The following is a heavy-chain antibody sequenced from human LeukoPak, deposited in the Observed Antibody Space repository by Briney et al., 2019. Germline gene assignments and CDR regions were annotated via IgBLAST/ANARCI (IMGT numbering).Heavy chain of an antibody. CDR1: GFNFGDYA. CDR3: TRDEYGVGSNFFDY. J-gene: IGHJ4*02. V-gene: IGHV3-49*03. D-gene: IGHD4-17*01. CDR2: ITNKAFGGTA. Sequence: GGSLRLSCTTSGFNFGDYAMGWFRQAPEKGLEGVGFITNKAFGGTAEYAASVKGRFTISRDDSRSIAYLQMDNLRTEDTGVYYCTRDEYGVGSNFFDYWGQGTLVTVST.